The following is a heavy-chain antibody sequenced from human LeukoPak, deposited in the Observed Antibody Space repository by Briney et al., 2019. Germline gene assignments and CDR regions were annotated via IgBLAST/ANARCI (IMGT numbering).Heavy chain of an antibody. CDR1: GGSISSYY. J-gene: IGHJ4*02. CDR2: IYNSGST. D-gene: IGHD3-22*01. Sequence: PSETLSLTCTVSGGSISSYYWSWIRQPPGKGLEWIGYIYNSGSTKCNPSLKSRVTISVDTSKNQFSLKLSSVTAADTAVYYCARGYDSSGHGYWGQGTLVTVSS. V-gene: IGHV4-59*08. CDR3: ARGYDSSGHGY.